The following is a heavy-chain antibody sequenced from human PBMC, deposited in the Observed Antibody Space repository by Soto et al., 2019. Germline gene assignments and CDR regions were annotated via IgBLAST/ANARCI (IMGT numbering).Heavy chain of an antibody. D-gene: IGHD3-22*01. CDR1: GFTFSGYG. Sequence: SCEASGFTFSGYGMHWVRQAPGKGLEWVGVIWSDGSNKYYADSVKGRFTISRDNSKNTLYMQMNSLRAEDTAVYYCARDYGSSGYYLDALDVWGQGTMVTVSS. CDR2: IWSDGSNK. V-gene: IGHV3-33*01. J-gene: IGHJ3*01. CDR3: ARDYGSSGYYLDALDV.